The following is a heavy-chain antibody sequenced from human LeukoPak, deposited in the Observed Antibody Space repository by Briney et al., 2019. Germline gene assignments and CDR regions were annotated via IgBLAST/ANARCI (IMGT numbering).Heavy chain of an antibody. V-gene: IGHV4-59*01. J-gene: IGHJ6*03. Sequence: PSETLSLTCAVYGGSFSGYYWSWIRQPPGKGLEWIGYIYYSGSTNYNPSLKSRVTISVDTSKNQFSLKLSSVTAADTAVYYCARHYYDSSGYYYETYYYYMDVWGKGTTVTVSS. CDR3: ARHYYDSSGYYYETYYYYMDV. CDR1: GGSFSGYY. CDR2: IYYSGST. D-gene: IGHD3-22*01.